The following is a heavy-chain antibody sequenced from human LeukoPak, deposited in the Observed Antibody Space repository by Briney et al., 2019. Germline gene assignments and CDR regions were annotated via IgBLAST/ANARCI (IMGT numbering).Heavy chain of an antibody. V-gene: IGHV4-59*12. D-gene: IGHD6-19*01. Sequence: PSETLSLTYTVSGGSISSYYWSWIRQPPGKGLEWVGYVYFTGSPKYNPSLKTRVTISQDTSKNQFSLNLRSVTAADTAVYYCARDLAVRGRRGYWGQGTLVTVSS. CDR2: VYFTGSP. CDR1: GGSISSYY. J-gene: IGHJ4*02. CDR3: ARDLAVRGRRGY.